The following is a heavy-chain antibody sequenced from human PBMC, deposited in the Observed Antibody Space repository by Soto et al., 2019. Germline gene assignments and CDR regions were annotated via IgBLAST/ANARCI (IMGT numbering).Heavy chain of an antibody. CDR2: IYYSGST. Sequence: PSEPLYLTCTVSGGSIFSHYWGWIRQPPGKGLEYIGYIYYSGSTNYNPSLKSRVTISVDMSREQFSLKLTSVTAADTAVYYCARGHNLEGSIFDICGKGTGV. J-gene: IGHJ3*02. CDR3: ARGHNLEGSIFDI. D-gene: IGHD3-3*01. V-gene: IGHV4-59*11. CDR1: GGSIFSHY.